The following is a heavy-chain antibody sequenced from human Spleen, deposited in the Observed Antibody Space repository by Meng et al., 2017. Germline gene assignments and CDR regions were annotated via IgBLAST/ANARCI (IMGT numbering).Heavy chain of an antibody. V-gene: IGHV4-34*01. Sequence: SETLSLTCVVSGGSFSDYYWSWIRQPPGKGLEWIGEINHSGSTNYNPSLESRATISVDTSKNQFSLKLSSVTAADTAVYYCARDVWVYDSSGYTDAFDIWGQGTMVTVSS. CDR2: INHSGST. J-gene: IGHJ3*02. CDR1: GGSFSDYY. CDR3: ARDVWVYDSSGYTDAFDI. D-gene: IGHD3-22*01.